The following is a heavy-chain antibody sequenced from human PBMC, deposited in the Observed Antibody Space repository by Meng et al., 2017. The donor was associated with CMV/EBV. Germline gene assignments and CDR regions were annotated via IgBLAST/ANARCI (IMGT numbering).Heavy chain of an antibody. Sequence: GGSLRLSCAASGFTFSSYSMNWVRQAPGKGLEWVSSISSSSSYIYYAYSVKGRFTISRDNAKNTLYLQMNSLRAEDTAVYYCARRDCSSTSCYNSYYYYGMDVWGQGTTVTVSS. V-gene: IGHV3-21*01. J-gene: IGHJ6*02. CDR2: ISSSSSYI. CDR1: GFTFSSYS. CDR3: ARRDCSSTSCYNSYYYYGMDV. D-gene: IGHD2-2*02.